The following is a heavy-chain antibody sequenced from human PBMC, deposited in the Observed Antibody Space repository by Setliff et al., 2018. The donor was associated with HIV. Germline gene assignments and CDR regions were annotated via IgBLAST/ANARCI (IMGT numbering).Heavy chain of an antibody. CDR2: IFYSGIT. CDR3: ARSKTFYDFWGGYYTHGAFKI. V-gene: IGHV4-39*01. J-gene: IGHJ3*02. D-gene: IGHD3-3*01. CDR1: GGSFTSRSYY. Sequence: KTSETLSLTCTVSGGSFTSRSYYWGWIRQPPGKGLEWLGSIFYSGITYYNPSLKSRVTISVDTSKNQFSLNLTAVTAADTAVYYCARSKTFYDFWGGYYTHGAFKIWGLGTMVTVSS.